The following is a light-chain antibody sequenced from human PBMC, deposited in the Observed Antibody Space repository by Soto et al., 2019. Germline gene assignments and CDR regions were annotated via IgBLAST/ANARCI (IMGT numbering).Light chain of an antibody. CDR2: AAS. V-gene: IGKV1-39*01. CDR1: QSIDSY. CDR3: QQSYSFPRT. J-gene: IGKJ1*01. Sequence: DIQMTQSPSSLSASVGDRVTITCRTSQSIDSYLNWYQQKPGKPPKLLIYAASTLERGVPSRFSGSGSGTDFTLTISRLQSEDFAAYYFQQSYSFPRTFGQGTKLDIK.